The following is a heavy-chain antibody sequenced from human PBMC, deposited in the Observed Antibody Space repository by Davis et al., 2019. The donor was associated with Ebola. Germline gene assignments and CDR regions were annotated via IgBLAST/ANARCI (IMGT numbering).Heavy chain of an antibody. V-gene: IGHV1-2*02. CDR2: FNPNSGGA. CDR3: AREVGETKLDQ. D-gene: IGHD1-26*01. CDR1: GYTFTGYF. Sequence: ASVKVSCKASGYTFTGYFIHWVRQAPGQGLEWMGWFNPNSGGATYAQKFQGRVTMTRDTSISTAYMELGRLRSDDTAVYYCAREVGETKLDQWGQGTLVTVSS. J-gene: IGHJ4*02.